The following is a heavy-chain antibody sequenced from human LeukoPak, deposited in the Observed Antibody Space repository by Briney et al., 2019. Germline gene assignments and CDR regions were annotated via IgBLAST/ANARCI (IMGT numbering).Heavy chain of an antibody. CDR2: ISAYNGNT. CDR1: GYTFTSYG. Sequence: ASVKVSCKASGYTFTSYGISWVRQAPGQGLEWMGWISAYNGNTNYAQKLQGRVTMTTDTSTSTAYMELRSLRSEGTAVYYCARDGSLRGGYGMDVWGQGTTVTVSS. D-gene: IGHD4-23*01. CDR3: ARDGSLRGGYGMDV. J-gene: IGHJ6*02. V-gene: IGHV1-18*01.